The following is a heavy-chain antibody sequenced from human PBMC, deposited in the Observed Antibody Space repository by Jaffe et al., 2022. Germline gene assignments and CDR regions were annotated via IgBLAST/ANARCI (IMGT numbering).Heavy chain of an antibody. CDR2: ISSSGGST. V-gene: IGHV3-23*01. D-gene: IGHD6-13*01. Sequence: EVQLLESGGGLVQPGGSLRLSCAASGFTFSSYAMSWVRQAPGKGLEWVSGISSSGGSTYYADSVKGRFTISRDNSKNTLYLQMNSLRAEDTAIYYCAKDHLYSNSWPFDYWGQGTLVTVSS. CDR1: GFTFSSYA. CDR3: AKDHLYSNSWPFDY. J-gene: IGHJ4*02.